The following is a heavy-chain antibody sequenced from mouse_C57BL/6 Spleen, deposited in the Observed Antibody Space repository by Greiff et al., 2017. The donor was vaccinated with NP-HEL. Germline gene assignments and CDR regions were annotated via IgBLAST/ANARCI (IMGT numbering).Heavy chain of an antibody. CDR3: SYSNSYYYAMDY. D-gene: IGHD2-5*01. V-gene: IGHV1-15*01. J-gene: IGHJ4*01. Sequence: QVQLQQSGAELVRPGASVTLSCKASGYTFTDYEMHWVKQTPVHGLEWIGAIDPETGGTAYNQKFKGKAILTADKPSSTAYMELRSLTSEDSAVYYCSYSNSYYYAMDYWGQGTSVTVSS. CDR2: IDPETGGT. CDR1: GYTFTDYE.